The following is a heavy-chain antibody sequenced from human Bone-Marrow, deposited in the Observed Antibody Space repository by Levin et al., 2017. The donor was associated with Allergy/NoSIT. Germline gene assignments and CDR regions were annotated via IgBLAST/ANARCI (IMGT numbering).Heavy chain of an antibody. CDR3: ARGGGGSSWPYYYYHHLDV. D-gene: IGHD6-13*01. CDR1: GGTLSNYA. V-gene: IGHV1-69*01. CDR2: IIPMYDTT. J-gene: IGHJ6*03. Sequence: PGGSLRLSCKASGGTLSNYAISWVRQAPGQGLEWLGGIIPMYDTTKYARDFQGRVTITADESTVFMEVSSLRSEDTALYFCARGGGGSSWPYYYYHHLDVWGKGTSITVSS.